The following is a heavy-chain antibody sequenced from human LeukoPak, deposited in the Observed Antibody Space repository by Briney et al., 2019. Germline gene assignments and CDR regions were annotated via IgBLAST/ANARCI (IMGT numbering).Heavy chain of an antibody. J-gene: IGHJ5*02. CDR1: GGSISSYY. Sequence: SETLSLTCTVSGGSISSYYWSWIRQPPGKGLEWIGYIYYSGSTNYNPSLKSRVTISVDTSKNQFPLKLSSVTAADTAVYYCARGTVTTMVAWFDPWGQGTLVTVSS. CDR3: ARGTVTTMVAWFDP. V-gene: IGHV4-59*01. D-gene: IGHD4-17*01. CDR2: IYYSGST.